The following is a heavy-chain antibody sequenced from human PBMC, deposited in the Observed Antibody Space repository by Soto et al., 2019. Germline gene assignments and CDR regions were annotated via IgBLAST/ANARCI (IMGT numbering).Heavy chain of an antibody. V-gene: IGHV3-13*01. CDR1: GFTFSSYD. Sequence: EVQLVESGGGLVQPGGSLRLSCAASGFTFSSYDMHWVRQATGKGLEWVSAIGTAGVTYYPGSVKGRFTISRENAKNSLYLQMNSLRAGDTAVYYCVRNGGSSSPWGMDVWGQGTTVTVSS. CDR2: IGTAGVT. CDR3: VRNGGSSSPWGMDV. D-gene: IGHD6-6*01. J-gene: IGHJ6*02.